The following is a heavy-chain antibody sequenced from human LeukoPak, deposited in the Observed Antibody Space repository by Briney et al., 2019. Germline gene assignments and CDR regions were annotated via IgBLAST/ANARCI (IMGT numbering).Heavy chain of an antibody. CDR2: ISSSGGST. CDR3: AVVLTTVTTRTSY. CDR1: GFTFASYA. V-gene: IGHV3-23*01. Sequence: GGSLRLSCAASGFTFASYAMSWVRQAPGKGLEWVSAISSSGGSTYYADSVKGRFTISRDNSKDTLYLQMNSLRAEDTAVYYCAVVLTTVTTRTSYWGQGTLVTVSS. J-gene: IGHJ4*02. D-gene: IGHD4-17*01.